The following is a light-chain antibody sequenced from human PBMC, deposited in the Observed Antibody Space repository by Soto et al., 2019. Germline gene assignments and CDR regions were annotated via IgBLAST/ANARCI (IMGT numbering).Light chain of an antibody. CDR2: KAS. CDR1: QSISSW. Sequence: DIQMTQSPSTLSASVGDRVTITCRSSQSISSWLAWYQQKPGKAPKLLIYKASSLESGVPSRFRGSGSGTEFTLTISSLQPDDFATSYCQQYNSYSWTFGQGTKVEIK. V-gene: IGKV1-5*03. J-gene: IGKJ1*01. CDR3: QQYNSYSWT.